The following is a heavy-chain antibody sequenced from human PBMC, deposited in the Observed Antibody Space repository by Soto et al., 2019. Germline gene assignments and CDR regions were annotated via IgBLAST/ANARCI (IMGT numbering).Heavy chain of an antibody. D-gene: IGHD1-7*01. Sequence: QVQQLESGPGLVKPWDTLSLTCTVSGAYISDFSWSWIRQPAGKGLEWIGRITVNGNTQYNPSFRSRLTMSMDTSRNQFSLNLQSATAADTAVYYCARERGENWTYEAHWGQGTLFTVS. V-gene: IGHV4-4*07. CDR1: GAYISDFS. CDR2: ITVNGNT. J-gene: IGHJ1*01. CDR3: ARERGENWTYEAH.